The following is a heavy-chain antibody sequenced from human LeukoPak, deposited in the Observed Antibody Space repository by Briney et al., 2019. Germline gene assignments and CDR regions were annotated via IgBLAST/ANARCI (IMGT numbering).Heavy chain of an antibody. V-gene: IGHV3-23*01. CDR2: ISGSSAST. Sequence: GGSLRLSCAASGFSFSTYAMNWVRQAPGKGLEWVSGISGSSASTYYADSVKGRFTISRDNSKNTLYVQMNSLRAEDTAVYYCAVGSYYFDYWGQGTLVTVSS. D-gene: IGHD3-10*01. CDR3: AVGSYYFDY. CDR1: GFSFSTYA. J-gene: IGHJ4*02.